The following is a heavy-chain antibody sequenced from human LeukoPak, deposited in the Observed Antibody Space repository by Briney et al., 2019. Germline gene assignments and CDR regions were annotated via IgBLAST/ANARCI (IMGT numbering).Heavy chain of an antibody. CDR1: GGSFSGYY. CDR2: INHSGST. D-gene: IGHD3-22*01. Sequence: SETLSLTCAVYGGSFSGYYWSWIRQPPGKGLEWIGEINHSGSTNYNPSLKSRVTISVDTSKNQFSLKLTSVTAADTAVYYCARRGVYYDTSGLETGFFDYWGQGTLVTVSS. V-gene: IGHV4-34*01. J-gene: IGHJ4*02. CDR3: ARRGVYYDTSGLETGFFDY.